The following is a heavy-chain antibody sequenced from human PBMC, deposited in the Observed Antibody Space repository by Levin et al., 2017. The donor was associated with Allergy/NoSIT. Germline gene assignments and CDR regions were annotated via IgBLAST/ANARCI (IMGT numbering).Heavy chain of an antibody. CDR1: GGTFSSYA. V-gene: IGHV1-69*06. D-gene: IGHD6-13*01. J-gene: IGHJ1*01. Sequence: SVKVSCKASGGTFSSYAISWVRQAPGQGLEWMGGIIPIFGTANYAQKFQGRVTITADKSTSTAYMELSSLRSEDTAVYYCARDCSSWYCAGNFQHWGQGTLVTVSS. CDR3: ARDCSSWYCAGNFQH. CDR2: IIPIFGTA.